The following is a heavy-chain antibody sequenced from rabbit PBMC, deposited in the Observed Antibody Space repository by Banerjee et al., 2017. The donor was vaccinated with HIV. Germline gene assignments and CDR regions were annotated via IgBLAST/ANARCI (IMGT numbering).Heavy chain of an antibody. D-gene: IGHD1-1*01. J-gene: IGHJ4*01. CDR1: GFSFSSSYW. CDR2: IDVGSSGRI. CDR3: AGDLGSTDNYIVNL. Sequence: QSLEESGGDLVKPGASLTLTCTASGFSFSSSYWISWVRQAPGKGLEWIARIDVGSSGRINYASWAKGRFTISKTSSTTVTLQMTSLTAADTATYFCAGDLGSTDNYIVNLWGPGTLVTVS. V-gene: IGHV1S40*01.